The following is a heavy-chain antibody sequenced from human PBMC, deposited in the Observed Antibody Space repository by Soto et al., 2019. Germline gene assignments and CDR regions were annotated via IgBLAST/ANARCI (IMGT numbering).Heavy chain of an antibody. Sequence: ASVHVSCNASGYTFTTYGISCVRQAPGQGLEWMGIINPSGGSTSYAQKFQGRVTMTRDTSTSTVYMELSSLRSEDTAVYYCARSRTVVTAIWDYWGQGTLVTVSS. CDR2: INPSGGST. J-gene: IGHJ4*02. CDR1: GYTFTTYG. V-gene: IGHV1-46*01. D-gene: IGHD2-21*02. CDR3: ARSRTVVTAIWDY.